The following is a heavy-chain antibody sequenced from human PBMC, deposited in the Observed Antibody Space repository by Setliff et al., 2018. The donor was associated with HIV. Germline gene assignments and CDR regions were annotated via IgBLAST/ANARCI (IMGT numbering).Heavy chain of an antibody. CDR1: GFTFGDYA. D-gene: IGHD6-13*01. CDR2: ISYDGSYK. Sequence: GGSLRLSCAASGFTFGDYAIHWVRQAPGKGLEWVAVISYDGSYKNYAESVKGRFTIFRDNAKNSVFLQMNSLRAEDTGVYYCATQTGFYNSHWYDYWGQGTMVTVSS. V-gene: IGHV3-30*14. J-gene: IGHJ4*02. CDR3: ATQTGFYNSHWYDY.